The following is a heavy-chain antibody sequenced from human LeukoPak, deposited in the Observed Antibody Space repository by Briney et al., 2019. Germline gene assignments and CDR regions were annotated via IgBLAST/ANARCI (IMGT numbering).Heavy chain of an antibody. J-gene: IGHJ4*02. V-gene: IGHV3-23*01. CDR2: ISGSGGST. CDR3: AKPLYYYDSSGYYPFDY. Sequence: PGGSLRLSCAASGFTFSSYAMSWVRQAPGKGLEWVSAISGSGGSTYYADSVKGRFTISRDNSKNTLYLQMNSLRAEDTAVYYCAKPLYYYDSSGYYPFDYWGQGTLVTVSS. CDR1: GFTFSSYA. D-gene: IGHD3-22*01.